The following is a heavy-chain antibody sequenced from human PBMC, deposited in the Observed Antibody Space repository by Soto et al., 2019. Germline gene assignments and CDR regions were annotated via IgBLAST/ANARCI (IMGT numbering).Heavy chain of an antibody. CDR1: GGSLSNFG. V-gene: IGHV1-69*12. CDR3: ARGDATKIVVTTYYAMDV. CDR2: IIPVFGTP. D-gene: IGHD3-22*01. Sequence: QVQLVQSGAEVKKPGSSVKVSCTASGGSLSNFGISWARQAPGQGLEWMGAIIPVFGTPNYAQKFQDRVTINADESTTTVYMEVRSLTSEDTAVYYCARGDATKIVVTTYYAMDVWGQGTTVTVSS. J-gene: IGHJ6*02.